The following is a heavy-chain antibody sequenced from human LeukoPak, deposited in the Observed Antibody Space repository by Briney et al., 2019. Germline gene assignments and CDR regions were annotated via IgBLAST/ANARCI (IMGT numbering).Heavy chain of an antibody. CDR3: ARGSGAFDY. D-gene: IGHD6-25*01. V-gene: IGHV3-11*01. Sequence: GGSLRLSCAASGFTFSDYYMSWIRQAPGKGLEWVSYISNTDNIIYYADSVKGRFTISRDNAKISLYLQMDSLRAEDTAVYYCARGSGAFDYWGQGTLVTVSS. CDR2: ISNTDNII. CDR1: GFTFSDYY. J-gene: IGHJ4*02.